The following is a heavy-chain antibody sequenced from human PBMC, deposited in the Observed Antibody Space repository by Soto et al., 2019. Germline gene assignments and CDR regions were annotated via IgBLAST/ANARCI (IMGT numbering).Heavy chain of an antibody. V-gene: IGHV1-18*01. CDR3: ACVGGMGFGGGRYAMDV. D-gene: IGHD3-10*01. Sequence: GASVKVSCKASGYTFSNFGINWVRQAPGQGLEWMGWVSGYNGNTKYAQKLQGRVNTTTDTSTSTAYMELRSLRSDDTAVYYCACVGGMGFGGGRYAMDVWGQGTTVTVSS. CDR1: GYTFSNFG. J-gene: IGHJ6*02. CDR2: VSGYNGNT.